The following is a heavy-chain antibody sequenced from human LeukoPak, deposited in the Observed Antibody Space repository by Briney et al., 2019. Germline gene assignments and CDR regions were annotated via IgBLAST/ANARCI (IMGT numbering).Heavy chain of an antibody. CDR3: AKGKYSSAWLYFDY. CDR2: ISWNSGSV. D-gene: IGHD6-19*01. Sequence: GGSLRLSCAASGFIFDDYAMHWVRQTPGKGLEWVSSISWNSGSVGYGDSVKGRFTISRDNAKNSLYLQMNSLRAEDMAVYYCAKGKYSSAWLYFDYWGQGTLVTVSS. J-gene: IGHJ4*02. CDR1: GFIFDDYA. V-gene: IGHV3-9*03.